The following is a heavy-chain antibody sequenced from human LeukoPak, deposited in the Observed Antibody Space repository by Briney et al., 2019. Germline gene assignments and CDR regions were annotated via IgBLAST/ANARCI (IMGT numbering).Heavy chain of an antibody. V-gene: IGHV3-74*01. CDR1: GFTLSTYW. CDR2: INSDGSAT. D-gene: IGHD2-15*01. CDR3: ARGNKWSFDS. J-gene: IGHJ4*02. Sequence: PGGSLRLSCVASGFTLSTYWMHWVRQAPGKGLVWVSRINSDGSATSYADSVMVRFTISRDSAKNTLYLQMNSLRPEDTAVYYCARGNKWSFDSWDQGTLVTVSS.